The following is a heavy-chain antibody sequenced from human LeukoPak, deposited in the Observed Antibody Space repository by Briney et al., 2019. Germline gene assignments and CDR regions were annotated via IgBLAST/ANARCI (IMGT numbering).Heavy chain of an antibody. CDR2: ISKNTVDT. CDR1: GFTFNNYV. V-gene: IGHV3-23*01. CDR3: VRDMEPLRYFDT. Sequence: PGGSLRLSCAASGFTFNNYVMSWVRQAPGKGLEWVSAISKNTVDTYYADSVKGRLTISRDSSKNTVYLQMNSLRAEDTAVYYCVRDMEPLRYFDTWGQGTLVTVSS. J-gene: IGHJ4*02. D-gene: IGHD3-9*01.